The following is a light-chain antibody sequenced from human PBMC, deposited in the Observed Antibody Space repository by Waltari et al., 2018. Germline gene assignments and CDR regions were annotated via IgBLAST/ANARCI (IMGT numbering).Light chain of an antibody. CDR2: DVS. Sequence: QSALTQPASVSGSPGQSITISCTGTTSDLGGYNYVSWYQQDPGKAPKLMIYDVSSPPSGVSNRFSGSKSGNTASLIISGLQAEDEADYYCSSFTSSSTWVFGGGTKLTVL. J-gene: IGLJ3*02. V-gene: IGLV2-14*01. CDR1: TSDLGGYNY. CDR3: SSFTSSSTWV.